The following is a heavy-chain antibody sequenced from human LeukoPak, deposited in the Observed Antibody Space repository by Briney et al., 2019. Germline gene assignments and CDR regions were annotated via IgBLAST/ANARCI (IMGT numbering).Heavy chain of an antibody. J-gene: IGHJ5*02. V-gene: IGHV1-8*01. D-gene: IGHD1-14*01. CDR3: ARGSTAGNWFDP. Sequence: RASVKVSCKASGYTFTSYDINWVRQATGQGLEWMGWMNPNSGNTGYAQKFQGRVTMTRNTSISTAYIELTSLTSEDTAVYYCARGSTAGNWFDPWGQGTLVTVSS. CDR2: MNPNSGNT. CDR1: GYTFTSYD.